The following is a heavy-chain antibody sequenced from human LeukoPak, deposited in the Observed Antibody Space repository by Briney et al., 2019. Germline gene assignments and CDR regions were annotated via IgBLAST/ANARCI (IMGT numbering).Heavy chain of an antibody. D-gene: IGHD6-6*01. J-gene: IGHJ3*02. CDR2: IYFNKRT. CDR1: GASITDFY. Sequence: PSETLSLTCTVSGASITDFYWSWIRQPPGKGLEWIGYIYFNKRTNYSPSLKSRVTISVDTSKNQFSLKLSSVTAADTAVYYCARVRGIAARPSDIWGQGTMVTVPS. V-gene: IGHV4-59*01. CDR3: ARVRGIAARPSDI.